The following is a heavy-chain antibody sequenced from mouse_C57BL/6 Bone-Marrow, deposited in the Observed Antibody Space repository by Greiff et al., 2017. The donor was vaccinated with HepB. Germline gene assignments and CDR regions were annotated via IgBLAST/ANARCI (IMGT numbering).Heavy chain of an antibody. CDR1: GYTFTSYW. V-gene: IGHV1-5*01. D-gene: IGHD2-3*01. CDR3: TRRGIYDSAWFAY. J-gene: IGHJ3*01. Sequence: EVQLQQSGTVLARPGASVKMSCKTSGYTFTSYWMHWVKQRPGQGLEWIGAIYPGNSETSYNQKFKGKDKLTAVTSASTAYMELSSLTNEVSAVYYCTRRGIYDSAWFAYWGQGTLVTVSA. CDR2: IYPGNSET.